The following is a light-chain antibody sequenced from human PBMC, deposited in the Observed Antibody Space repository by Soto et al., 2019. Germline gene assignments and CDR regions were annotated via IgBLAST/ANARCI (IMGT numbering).Light chain of an antibody. CDR1: QSVNSN. CDR2: DTS. CDR3: QQAGSSPRT. V-gene: IGKV3-20*01. J-gene: IGKJ1*01. Sequence: TPAPAPLSLSPGLIATLSFRASQSVNSNLAWYQQKPGKAPRLLIYDTSNRPTGIPDRFSGSGSGTDFTLTISRLEPEDFAVYYCQQAGSSPRTFGQGTKVDIK.